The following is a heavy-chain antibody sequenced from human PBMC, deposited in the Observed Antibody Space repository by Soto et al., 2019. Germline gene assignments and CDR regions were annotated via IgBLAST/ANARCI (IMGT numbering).Heavy chain of an antibody. CDR2: IYHSGST. V-gene: IGHV4-30-2*01. D-gene: IGHD3-22*01. J-gene: IGHJ4*02. Sequence: SETLSLTCAVSGGSISSGGYSWSWIRQPPGKGLEWIGYIYHSGSTYYNPSLKSRATISVDRSKNQFSLTLSTVTAADTAVYYCAGVAVANYYDSSGSLDYWGQGTLVTVSS. CDR3: AGVAVANYYDSSGSLDY. CDR1: GGSISSGGYS.